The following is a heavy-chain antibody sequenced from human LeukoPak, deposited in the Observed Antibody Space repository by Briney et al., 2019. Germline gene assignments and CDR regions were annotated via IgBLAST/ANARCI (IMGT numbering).Heavy chain of an antibody. CDR3: AKEFNRGLPDY. Sequence: GGSLRLSCAASGFTFSSYAMHWVRQASGKGLEWVAVISYDGSNKYYADSVKGRFTISRDNSKNTLYLQMSSLRAEDTAVYYCAKEFNRGLPDYWGQGTLVTVPS. D-gene: IGHD2-21*01. CDR1: GFTFSSYA. J-gene: IGHJ4*02. CDR2: ISYDGSNK. V-gene: IGHV3-30-3*01.